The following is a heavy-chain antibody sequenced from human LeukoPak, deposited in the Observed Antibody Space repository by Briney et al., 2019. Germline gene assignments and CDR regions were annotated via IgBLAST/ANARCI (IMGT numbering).Heavy chain of an antibody. J-gene: IGHJ6*02. CDR1: GFTFSSYA. D-gene: IGHD1-26*01. CDR3: AGPSGSLWYYGMDV. Sequence: GGSLRLFCAASGFTFSSYAMHWVRQAPGKGLEWVAVISYDGSNKYYADSVKGRFTISRDNSKNTLYLQMNSLRAEDTAVYYCAGPSGSLWYYGMDVWGQGTTVTVSS. V-gene: IGHV3-30-3*01. CDR2: ISYDGSNK.